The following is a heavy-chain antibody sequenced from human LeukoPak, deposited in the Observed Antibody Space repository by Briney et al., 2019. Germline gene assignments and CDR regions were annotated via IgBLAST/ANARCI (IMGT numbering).Heavy chain of an antibody. CDR3: AREGIAADRNWFDP. CDR1: GYTFTGYY. Sequence: ASVKVSCKASGYTFTGYYMHWVRRAPGQGLEWMGWINPNSGGTNYAQKFQGRVTMTRDTSISTAYMELSRLRSDDTAVYYCAREGIAADRNWFDPWGQGTLVTVSS. V-gene: IGHV1-2*02. CDR2: INPNSGGT. J-gene: IGHJ5*02. D-gene: IGHD6-13*01.